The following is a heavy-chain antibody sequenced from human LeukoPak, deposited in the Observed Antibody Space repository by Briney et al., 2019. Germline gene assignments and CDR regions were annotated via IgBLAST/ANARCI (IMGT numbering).Heavy chain of an antibody. J-gene: IGHJ4*02. V-gene: IGHV3-48*03. CDR3: AREITYQHSSAYDY. CDR1: GFTFSSYE. Sequence: GGSLRLSCAASGFTFSSYEMNWVRQAPGKGVEGGSYISGVGSVNNYADSVKGRFTISRDNAKNSLYLEMNSLRAEDTALYFCAREITYQHSSAYDYWGQGTRVTVSS. CDR2: ISGVGSVN. D-gene: IGHD3-22*01.